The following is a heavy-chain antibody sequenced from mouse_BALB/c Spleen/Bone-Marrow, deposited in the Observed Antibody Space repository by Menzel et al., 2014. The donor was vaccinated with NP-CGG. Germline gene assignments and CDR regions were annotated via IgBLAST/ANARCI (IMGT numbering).Heavy chain of an antibody. V-gene: IGHV1S137*01. D-gene: IGHD2-14*01. J-gene: IGHJ4*01. CDR3: VRGSYRYDETMDS. Sequence: VQLQQSGPDLVRPSVSVKISCNGSGYTFTDYAMHWVKRSHAKSLEWIGLISTFSGNTNYNPKFKGNSTIPVDKSSSSNYMDLARFTSENDDIYKCVRGSYRYDETMDSWGQGTTVTVSS. CDR1: GYTFTDYA. CDR2: ISTFSGNT.